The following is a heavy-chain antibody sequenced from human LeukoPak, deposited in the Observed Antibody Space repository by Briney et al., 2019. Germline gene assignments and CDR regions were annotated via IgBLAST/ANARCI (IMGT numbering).Heavy chain of an antibody. J-gene: IGHJ3*02. D-gene: IGHD2-15*01. CDR1: GYTFTIYA. Sequence: ASVNVSCKASGYTFTIYAMHWVRQAPGQRLEWMGWINAGNGNTKYSQKFQGRVTITRDTSASTAYMELRSLRSDDTAVYYCAREWAATGAFDIWGQGTMVTVSS. V-gene: IGHV1-3*01. CDR2: INAGNGNT. CDR3: AREWAATGAFDI.